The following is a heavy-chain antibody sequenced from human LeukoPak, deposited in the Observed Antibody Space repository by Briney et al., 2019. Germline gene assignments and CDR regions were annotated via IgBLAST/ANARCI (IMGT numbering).Heavy chain of an antibody. D-gene: IGHD6-25*01. CDR1: GFTFDDYG. CDR3: ARDLAGY. Sequence: MTGGSLRLSCAASGFTFDDYGMSWVRQAPGKGLEWVSSISISSNYIYYADSVKGRFTISRDNAKNSLYLQMNSLRAEDTAVYYCARDLAGYWGQGTLVTVSS. CDR2: ISISSNYI. J-gene: IGHJ4*02. V-gene: IGHV3-21*01.